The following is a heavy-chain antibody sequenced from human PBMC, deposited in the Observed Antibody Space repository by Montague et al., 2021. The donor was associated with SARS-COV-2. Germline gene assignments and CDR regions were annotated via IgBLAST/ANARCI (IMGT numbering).Heavy chain of an antibody. V-gene: IGHV4-59*01. CDR1: GGSISSYY. CDR2: TYYSGST. J-gene: IGHJ3*02. Sequence: SETLSLTCTVSGGSISSYYWSWIRQPPGKGLEWIGYTYYSGSTNYNPSLKSRVTISVDTSKNQFSLKLSSVTAADTAVYYCARGGYYDYAFDIWGQGTMVTVSS. D-gene: IGHD3-22*01. CDR3: ARGGYYDYAFDI.